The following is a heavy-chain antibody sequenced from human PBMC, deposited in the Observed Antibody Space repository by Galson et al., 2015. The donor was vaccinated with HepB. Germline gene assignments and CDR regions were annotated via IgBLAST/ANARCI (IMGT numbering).Heavy chain of an antibody. Sequence: SLRLSCAASGFTFSNAWMSWVRQAPGKGLEWVGRIKSKTDGETTAYAAPVKGRFTISRDDSKNTLYLQMNSLKTEDTAVYYCTTRLIHSVGGMDVWGQGTTVTVSS. J-gene: IGHJ6*02. CDR1: GFTFSNAW. CDR2: IKSKTDGETT. CDR3: TTRLIHSVGGMDV. V-gene: IGHV3-15*01. D-gene: IGHD2-2*01.